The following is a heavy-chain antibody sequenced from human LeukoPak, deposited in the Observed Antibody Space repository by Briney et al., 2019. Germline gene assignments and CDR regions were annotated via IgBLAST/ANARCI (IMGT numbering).Heavy chain of an antibody. CDR2: VSANGFDK. V-gene: IGHV3-30*04. D-gene: IGHD1-20*01. CDR1: GFPFTSYA. J-gene: IGHJ4*02. Sequence: GGSLRLSCAASGFPFTSYAIHWVRQAPGKGLEWVAIVSANGFDKYYGDSVRARFTISRDNSKNTVYLQMSSLRVEDTALYFCARDVGVTGIPLDYWGAGTLVTVSS. CDR3: ARDVGVTGIPLDY.